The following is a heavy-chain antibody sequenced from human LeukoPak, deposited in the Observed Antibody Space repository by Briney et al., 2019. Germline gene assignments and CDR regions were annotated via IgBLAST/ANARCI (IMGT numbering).Heavy chain of an antibody. D-gene: IGHD6-13*01. V-gene: IGHV4-39*07. CDR3: ARDRYSSSWLYDAFDI. CDR2: IYYSGST. J-gene: IGHJ3*02. CDR1: GGSISSSSYY. Sequence: SETLSLTCTVSGGSISSSSYYWGWIRQPPGKGLEWIGSIYYSGSTYYNPSLKSRVTISVDTSKNQFSLKLSSVTAADTAVYYCARDRYSSSWLYDAFDIWGQGTMVTVSS.